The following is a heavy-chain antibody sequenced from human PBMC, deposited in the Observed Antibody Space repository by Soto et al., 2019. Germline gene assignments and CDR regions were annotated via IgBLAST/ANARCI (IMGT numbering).Heavy chain of an antibody. CDR3: ARGLYDILTGHTYYYYGMDV. J-gene: IGHJ6*02. CDR2: ISYDGSNK. Sequence: GGSLRLSCAASGFTFSSYAMHWVRQAPGKGLEWVAVISYDGSNKYYADSVKGRFTISRDNSKNTLYLQMNSLRAEDTAVYYCARGLYDILTGHTYYYYGMDVWGQGTTVTVSS. D-gene: IGHD3-9*01. CDR1: GFTFSSYA. V-gene: IGHV3-30-3*01.